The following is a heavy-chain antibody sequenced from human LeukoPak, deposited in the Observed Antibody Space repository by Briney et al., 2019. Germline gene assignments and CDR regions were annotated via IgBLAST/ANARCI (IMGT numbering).Heavy chain of an antibody. J-gene: IGHJ4*02. CDR3: ARVDSSSWHFDY. CDR2: INAGNGNT. D-gene: IGHD6-13*01. V-gene: IGHV1-3*01. Sequence: ASVKVSCKASGYTFTSYAMHWVRQAPGQRLEWMGWINAGNGNTKNSQKFQGRVTITRDTSASTAYMELSSLRSEDTAVYYCARVDSSSWHFDYWGQGTLVTVSS. CDR1: GYTFTSYA.